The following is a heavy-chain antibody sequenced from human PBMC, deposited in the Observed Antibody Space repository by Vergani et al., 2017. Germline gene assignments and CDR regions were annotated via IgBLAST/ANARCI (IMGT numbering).Heavy chain of an antibody. CDR2: IYYSGST. D-gene: IGHD6-19*01. Sequence: QVQLQESGPGLVKPSQTLSLTCTVSGGSISSAGYYWSWIRQHPGKGLEWIGYIYYSGSTYYNPSLKRRVTISVDTSKNQFSLTLSSVTAADTAVYYCARGEAVAGIHYYYYGMDVWGQGTTVTVSS. V-gene: IGHV4-31*03. CDR1: GGSISSAGYY. CDR3: ARGEAVAGIHYYYYGMDV. J-gene: IGHJ6*02.